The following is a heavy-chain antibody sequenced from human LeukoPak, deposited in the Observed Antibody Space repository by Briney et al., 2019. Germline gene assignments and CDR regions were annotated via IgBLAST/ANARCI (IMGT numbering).Heavy chain of an antibody. V-gene: IGHV3-53*01. CDR1: GFTVSNNY. CDR2: IYSGGSI. Sequence: GGSLRLSCAASGFTVSNNYMSWVRQVSGKGLEWVSVIYSGGSIYYADSVKGRFTISRDKSKNTLYLEMNSLRAEDTAVYYCARASGEKSGSVDYWGQGTLVTVS. CDR3: ARASGEKSGSVDY. J-gene: IGHJ4*02. D-gene: IGHD5-12*01.